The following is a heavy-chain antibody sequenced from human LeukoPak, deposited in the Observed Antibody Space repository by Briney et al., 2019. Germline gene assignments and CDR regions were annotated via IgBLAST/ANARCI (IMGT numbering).Heavy chain of an antibody. V-gene: IGHV4-39*07. CDR3: ARGGAVAGTYVDY. CDR1: GGSISSSSYY. CDR2: IYYSGST. D-gene: IGHD6-19*01. J-gene: IGHJ4*02. Sequence: SETLSLTCTVSGGSISSSSYYWGWLRQPPGKGLEWIGSIYYSGSTYYNPSLKSRVTISVDTSKNQFSLKLSSVTAADTAVYYCARGGAVAGTYVDYWGQGTLVTVSS.